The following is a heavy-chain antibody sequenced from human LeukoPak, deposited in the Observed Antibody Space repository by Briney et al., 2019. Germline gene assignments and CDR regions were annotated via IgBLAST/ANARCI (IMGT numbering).Heavy chain of an antibody. CDR3: AKDRIIISMIVVVTAIDFDY. J-gene: IGHJ4*02. CDR1: RFTFSSYG. Sequence: GGTLRLSCAASRFTFSSYGMSWVRQAPGKGLEWVSAISGSGGSTYYADSVKGRFTISRDNSKNTLYLQMNSLRAEDTAVYYCAKDRIIISMIVVVTAIDFDYWGQGTLVTVSS. D-gene: IGHD3-22*01. V-gene: IGHV3-23*01. CDR2: ISGSGGST.